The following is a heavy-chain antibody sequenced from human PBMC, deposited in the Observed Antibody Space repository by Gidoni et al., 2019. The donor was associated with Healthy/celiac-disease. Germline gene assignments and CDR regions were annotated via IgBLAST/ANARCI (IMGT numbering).Heavy chain of an antibody. V-gene: IGHV3-48*04. CDR1: GFTFSSYS. Sequence: EVQLVESGGGLVQPGGSLRLSCAASGFTFSSYSMNWVRQAPGKGLEWVSYISSSSSTIYYADSVKGRFTISRDNAKNSLYLQMNSLRAEDTAVYYCAREEVAAPAGDDAFDIWGQGTMVTVSS. D-gene: IGHD2-2*01. CDR3: AREEVAAPAGDDAFDI. J-gene: IGHJ3*02. CDR2: ISSSSSTI.